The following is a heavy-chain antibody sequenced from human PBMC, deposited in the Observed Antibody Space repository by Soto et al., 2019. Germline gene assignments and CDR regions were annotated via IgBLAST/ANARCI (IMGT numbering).Heavy chain of an antibody. J-gene: IGHJ3*01. CDR3: ASRERLDAFDV. D-gene: IGHD1-26*01. Sequence: QVQLVQSGAEVKKPGSSVKVSCKASGGTLSTYGITWVRQASGQGLEWMGGIIPISGSINFAQKFQGRLTITPDKSTSTVYMELSSLTSEDTAVYYCASRERLDAFDVWGQGTMVTVSS. V-gene: IGHV1-69*06. CDR1: GGTLSTYG. CDR2: IIPISGSI.